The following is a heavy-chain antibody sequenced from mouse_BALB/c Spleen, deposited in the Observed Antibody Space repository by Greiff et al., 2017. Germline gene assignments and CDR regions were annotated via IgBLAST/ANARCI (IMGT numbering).Heavy chain of an antibody. CDR1: GYTFTSYW. J-gene: IGHJ4*01. V-gene: IGHV1-69*02. Sequence: QVQLQQPGAELVKPGAPVKLSCKASGYTFTSYWMNWVKQRPGRGLEWIGRIDPSDSETHYNQKFKDKATLTVDKSSSTAYIQLSSLTSEDSAVYYCARDYGSSHYDAMDYWGQGTSVTVSS. D-gene: IGHD1-1*01. CDR2: IDPSDSET. CDR3: ARDYGSSHYDAMDY.